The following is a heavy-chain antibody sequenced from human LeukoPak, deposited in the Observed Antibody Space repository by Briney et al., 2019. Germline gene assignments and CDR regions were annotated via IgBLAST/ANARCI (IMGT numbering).Heavy chain of an antibody. CDR3: ARDHFPPGGSGSYYIPVY. D-gene: IGHD3-10*01. CDR1: GYTFTGYY. V-gene: IGHV1-2*02. CDR2: INPNSGGT. J-gene: IGHJ4*02. Sequence: GASVKVSCKASGYTFTGYYMHWVRQAPGQGLEWMGWINPNSGGTNYAQKFEGRVTMTRDTSISTAYMELSRLRSDDTAVYYCARDHFPPGGSGSYYIPVYWGQGTLVTVSS.